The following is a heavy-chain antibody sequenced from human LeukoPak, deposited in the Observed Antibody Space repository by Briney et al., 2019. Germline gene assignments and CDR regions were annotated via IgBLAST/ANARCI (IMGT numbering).Heavy chain of an antibody. V-gene: IGHV4-59*01. D-gene: IGHD1-26*01. CDR2: IYYSGST. J-gene: IGHJ4*02. CDR3: ARVSGSYLYYLDY. Sequence: PSETLSLTCTVSGGSISSYYWSWIRQPPGKGLEWIGYIYYSGSTNYNPSLKSRVTISVDTSKNQFSLKLSSVTAADTAVYYCARVSGSYLYYLDYWGQGTLVTVSS. CDR1: GGSISSYY.